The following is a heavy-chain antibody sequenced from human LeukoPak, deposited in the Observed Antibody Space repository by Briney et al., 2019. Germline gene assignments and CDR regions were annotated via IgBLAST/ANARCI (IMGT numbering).Heavy chain of an antibody. CDR1: GGSISSYF. V-gene: IGHV4-59*01. CDR3: ARTPMVRGVIHHYYFDY. J-gene: IGHJ4*02. D-gene: IGHD3-10*01. CDR2: VSYSGST. Sequence: SETLTLTCTVSGGSISSYFWSWIRQPPGKGLEWIGYVSYSGSTNYNPSLRSRVTISVDTSKNQLSLKLSSVTAADTAVYYCARTPMVRGVIHHYYFDYWGQGTLVTVSS.